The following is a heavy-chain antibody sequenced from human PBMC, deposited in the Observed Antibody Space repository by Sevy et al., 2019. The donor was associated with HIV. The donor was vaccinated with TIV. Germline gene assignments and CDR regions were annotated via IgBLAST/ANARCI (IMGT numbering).Heavy chain of an antibody. CDR1: GFSFSDHR. D-gene: IGHD3-22*01. CDR2: ISYDGRNTK. CDR3: ARDLPSAVINPFYYYGLDV. J-gene: IGHJ6*02. V-gene: IGHV3-30*03. Sequence: GGSLRLSCVGSGFSFSDHRMHWVRQAPGKGLEWMAVISYDGRNTKYKADSVKGRFTISRDNSKNTLYLQMNSLRAEDTAIYYCARDLPSAVINPFYYYGLDVWGQGTTVTVSS.